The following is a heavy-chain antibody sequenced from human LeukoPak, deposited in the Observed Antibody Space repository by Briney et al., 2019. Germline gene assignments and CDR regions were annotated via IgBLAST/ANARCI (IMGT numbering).Heavy chain of an antibody. J-gene: IGHJ1*01. CDR3: ARDKAVTTEVTQHFQH. CDR1: GDTFTNDY. CDR2: INPTGGIT. V-gene: IGHV1-46*01. D-gene: IGHD4-23*01. Sequence: ASVKVSCKASGDTFTNDYMHWVRRAPGQGLEWMGIINPTGGITSYAQKFQGRVTMTRDTSTSTVYLELSSLRSEDAAVYYCARDKAVTTEVTQHFQHWGQGTLVTVSS.